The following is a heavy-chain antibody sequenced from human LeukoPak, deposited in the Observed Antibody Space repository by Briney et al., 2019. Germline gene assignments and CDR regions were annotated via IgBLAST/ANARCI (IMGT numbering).Heavy chain of an antibody. CDR2: ISGSGGST. CDR1: GFTFSSYG. CDR3: AKDLSDYVWGSYRPTPFDS. J-gene: IGHJ4*02. V-gene: IGHV3-23*01. D-gene: IGHD3-16*02. Sequence: GGSLRLSCAASGFTFSSYGMNWVRQAPGKGLEWVSSISGSGGSTYYADSVRGRFTISRDNSKNTLYLQTNSLRAEDTAVYYCAKDLSDYVWGSYRPTPFDSWGQGTLVTVSS.